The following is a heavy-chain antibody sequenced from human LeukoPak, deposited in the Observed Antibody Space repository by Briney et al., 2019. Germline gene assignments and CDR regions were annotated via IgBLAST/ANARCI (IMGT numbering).Heavy chain of an antibody. J-gene: IGHJ4*02. Sequence: PSETLSLTCTVSGGSVSTSDYYWGWIRQSPVKGLEWIGDVFYTGKTNYNPSLRGRATISIDTSKNQFSLKLTYVTAADSAVFYCARVFDSWGQGTLVTVSS. CDR1: GGSVSTSDYY. V-gene: IGHV4-39*07. CDR3: ARVFDS. CDR2: VFYTGKT.